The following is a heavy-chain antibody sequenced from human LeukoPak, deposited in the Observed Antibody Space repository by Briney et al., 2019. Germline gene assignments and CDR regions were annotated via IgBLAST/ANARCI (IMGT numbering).Heavy chain of an antibody. Sequence: GGSLGLSCAASGFTFSSYAMHWVRQAPGKGLEWVAVISYDGSNKYYADSVKGRFTISRDNSKNTLYLQMNSLRAEDTAVYYCARGSSTGTLSLWFDPWGQGTLVTVSS. J-gene: IGHJ5*02. CDR1: GFTFSSYA. V-gene: IGHV3-30*04. CDR2: ISYDGSNK. D-gene: IGHD1-14*01. CDR3: ARGSSTGTLSLWFDP.